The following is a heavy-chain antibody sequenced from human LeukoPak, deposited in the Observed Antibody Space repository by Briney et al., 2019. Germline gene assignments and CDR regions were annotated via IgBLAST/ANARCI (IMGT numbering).Heavy chain of an antibody. Sequence: QTGGSLRLSCAASGFTFSSYWMHWVRQTPGKGLVWVARIESDASNTRYADSVKGRFTISRDNANKTLYLQMNSLRAEDTAVYYCTRDGSGSRIPFDYWGQGTLVTVSS. J-gene: IGHJ4*02. D-gene: IGHD1-26*01. CDR2: IESDASNT. CDR3: TRDGSGSRIPFDY. CDR1: GFTFSSYW. V-gene: IGHV3-74*01.